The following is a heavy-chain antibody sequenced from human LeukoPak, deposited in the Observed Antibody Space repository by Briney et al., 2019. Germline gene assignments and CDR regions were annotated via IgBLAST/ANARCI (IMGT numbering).Heavy chain of an antibody. V-gene: IGHV4-59*01. CDR3: ARTYYYGSGVDY. J-gene: IGHJ4*02. Sequence: PSETLSLTCTVSGGSISSYYWSCIRHPPGKGLEWIGYIYYSGSTNYNPSLKSRVTISVDTSKSQFSLRLNSVTAADTAVYYCARTYYYGSGVDYWGQGTLVTVSS. CDR2: IYYSGST. D-gene: IGHD3-10*01. CDR1: GGSISSYY.